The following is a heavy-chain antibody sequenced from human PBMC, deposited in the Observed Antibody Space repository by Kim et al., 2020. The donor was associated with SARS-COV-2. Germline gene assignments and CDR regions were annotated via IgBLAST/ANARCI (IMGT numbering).Heavy chain of an antibody. CDR2: IIPIFGTA. V-gene: IGHV1-69*13. Sequence: SVKVSCKASGGTFSSYAISWVRQAPGQGLEWMGGIIPIFGTANYAQKFQGRVTITADESTSTAYMELSSLRSEDTAVYYCAKVYCSGGSCQAPDAFDIWGQGTMVTVSS. CDR1: GGTFSSYA. J-gene: IGHJ3*02. D-gene: IGHD2-15*01. CDR3: AKVYCSGGSCQAPDAFDI.